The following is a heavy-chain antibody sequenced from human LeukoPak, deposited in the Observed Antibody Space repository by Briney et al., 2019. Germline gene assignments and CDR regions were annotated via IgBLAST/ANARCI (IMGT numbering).Heavy chain of an antibody. D-gene: IGHD6-19*01. Sequence: NPSETLSLTCTVSGGSINSDYYYWSWIRQHPGRGLEWIGYIYHSGTTYYNPPLESRVTISIDTSKNQFSLKLSAVTAADTAVYYCARSIQQYTSGFDYWGQGTLVTVSS. CDR2: IYHSGTT. V-gene: IGHV4-30-4*08. J-gene: IGHJ4*02. CDR3: ARSIQQYTSGFDY. CDR1: GGSINSDYYY.